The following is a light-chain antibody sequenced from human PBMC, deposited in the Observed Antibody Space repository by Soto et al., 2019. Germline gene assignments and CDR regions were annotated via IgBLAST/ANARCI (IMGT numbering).Light chain of an antibody. CDR1: LGIRND. CDR2: AAS. V-gene: IGKV1-6*01. J-gene: IGKJ3*01. Sequence: AIQMTQSPSSLSAAVGDRVTITCRASLGIRNDLGWYQQKPGKAPKLLIYAASSLQSGVPSRFSGSGSGTDFTLTISILQPEDFATYYCLQDYNYPFTFGPGTKVDIK. CDR3: LQDYNYPFT.